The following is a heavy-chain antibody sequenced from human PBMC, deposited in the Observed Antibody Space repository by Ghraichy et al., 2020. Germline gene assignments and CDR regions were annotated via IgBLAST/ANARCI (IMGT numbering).Heavy chain of an antibody. J-gene: IGHJ3*02. CDR1: GGSISSYY. Sequence: SETLSLTCTVSGGSISSYYWSWIRQPPGKGLEWIGYIYYSGSTNYNPSLKSRVTISVDTSKNQFSLKLSSVTAADTAVYYCARGSPLLRRGAFDIWGQGTMVTVSS. CDR2: IYYSGST. CDR3: ARGSPLLRRGAFDI. D-gene: IGHD3-16*01. V-gene: IGHV4-59*08.